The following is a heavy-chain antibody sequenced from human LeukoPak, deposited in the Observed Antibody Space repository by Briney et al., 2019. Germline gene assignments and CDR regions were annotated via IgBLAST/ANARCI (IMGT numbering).Heavy chain of an antibody. Sequence: GGSMRLCCAASGFTFSSYAMSWGRQAPGKGLEWVSAISGSGGSTYYADSVKGRFTISRDNSKNTLYLQMNGLRAEDTAVYHCAKEYCSGGSCSYYCANYYGRDVWGQGTTVTVSS. V-gene: IGHV3-23*01. CDR2: ISGSGGST. D-gene: IGHD2-15*01. J-gene: IGHJ6*02. CDR3: AKEYCSGGSCSYYCANYYGRDV. CDR1: GFTFSSYA.